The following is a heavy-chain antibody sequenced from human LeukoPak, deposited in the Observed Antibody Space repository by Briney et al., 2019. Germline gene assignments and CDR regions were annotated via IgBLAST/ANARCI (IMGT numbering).Heavy chain of an antibody. CDR3: ARRMPEKYYYGSGRRINWFDP. V-gene: IGHV4-59*12. Sequence: SETLSLTCTVSGGSISSYYWSWIRQPPGKGLEWIGYIYYSGSTNYNPSLKSRVTISVDTSKNQFSLKLSSVTAADTAVYYCARRMPEKYYYGSGRRINWFDPWGQGTLVTVSS. J-gene: IGHJ5*02. CDR1: GGSISSYY. D-gene: IGHD3-10*01. CDR2: IYYSGST.